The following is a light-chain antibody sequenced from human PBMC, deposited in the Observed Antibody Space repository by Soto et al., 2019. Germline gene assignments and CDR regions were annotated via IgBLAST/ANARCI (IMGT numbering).Light chain of an antibody. CDR3: CSYAGSSGWV. J-gene: IGLJ3*02. Sequence: QSALTQPASVSGSPGQSITISCTGTSSDVGSYNLVSWYQQHPGKAPKLMIYEVSKRPSGVSNRFSGSKSGNTASLTISGLQAEDEADYYCCSYAGSSGWVFGGGTTLTVL. V-gene: IGLV2-23*02. CDR1: SSDVGSYNL. CDR2: EVS.